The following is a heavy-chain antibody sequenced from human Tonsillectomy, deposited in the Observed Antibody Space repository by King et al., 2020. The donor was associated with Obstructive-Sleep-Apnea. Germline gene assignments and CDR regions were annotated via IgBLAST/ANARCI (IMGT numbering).Heavy chain of an antibody. CDR1: GFTVSTNY. J-gene: IGHJ6*02. D-gene: IGHD4-17*01. CDR2: IYAGGTT. CDR3: ARTNTYGDSRSAYYYYGMDV. Sequence: VQLVESGGGLVQPGGSLRLSCAASGFTVSTNYMSWVRQAPGTGLEWVSAIYAGGTTYYADSVKGRFTISRHNSKNTPNLQMNSLRAEDTAVYYCARTNTYGDSRSAYYYYGMDVWGQGTTVTVSS. V-gene: IGHV3-53*04.